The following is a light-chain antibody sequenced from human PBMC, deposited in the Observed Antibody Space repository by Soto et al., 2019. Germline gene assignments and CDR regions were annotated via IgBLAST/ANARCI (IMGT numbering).Light chain of an antibody. Sequence: DIVMTQSPDSLAVSLGEMATINCKSSQSVLSSSNNKNFLAWYQQKPGQSPKLLIYWASTRESGVPDRFSGSGSGTDFTLTISSLLAADVAVYYCQQYYRIPYTFGQGTKLEIK. CDR1: QSVLSSSNNKNF. J-gene: IGKJ2*01. CDR3: QQYYRIPYT. V-gene: IGKV4-1*01. CDR2: WAS.